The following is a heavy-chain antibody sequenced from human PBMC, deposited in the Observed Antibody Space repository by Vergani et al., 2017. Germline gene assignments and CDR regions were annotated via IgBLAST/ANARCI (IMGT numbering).Heavy chain of an antibody. CDR3: ARRTTMVRGVLEIARYYFDY. V-gene: IGHV4-39*01. CDR2: TYYSGST. J-gene: IGHJ4*02. Sequence: QLQLQDSLPGLVKPSEPLSLTSTVSGGSISSSSYYSGWIRQPPGKWLEWIGSTYYSGSTYYNPSLKSRVTISVDTSKNQFSLKLSSVTAADTAVYYCARRTTMVRGVLEIARYYFDYWGQGTLVTVSS. D-gene: IGHD3-10*01. CDR1: GGSISSSSYY.